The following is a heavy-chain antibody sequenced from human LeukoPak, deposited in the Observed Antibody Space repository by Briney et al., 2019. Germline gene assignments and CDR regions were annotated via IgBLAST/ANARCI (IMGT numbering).Heavy chain of an antibody. CDR1: GFTFSTYW. J-gene: IGHJ4*02. Sequence: QSGGSLRLSCAASGFTFSTYWMHWVRQAPGKGLVWVSRISSDGSITGYADSVKGRFTISRDNAKNTLYLQMNSLRAEDTALYYCAKDIESGISVIDYWGQGTLVTVSS. V-gene: IGHV3-74*01. CDR2: ISSDGSIT. CDR3: AKDIESGISVIDY. D-gene: IGHD3-10*01.